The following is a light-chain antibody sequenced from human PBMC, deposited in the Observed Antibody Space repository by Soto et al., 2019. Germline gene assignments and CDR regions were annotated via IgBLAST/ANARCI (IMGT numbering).Light chain of an antibody. V-gene: IGKV3-20*01. J-gene: IGKJ1*01. CDR3: QQYGGSPRT. Sequence: EIVMTQSPATLSVSPGEDVTLSCRASQSVPSRIAWYQQKPGQAPSLLIYGASTRATGVPDRFSGTGSGTEFTLTISRLEPEDFAVYHCQQYGGSPRTFGQGTKV. CDR2: GAS. CDR1: QSVPSR.